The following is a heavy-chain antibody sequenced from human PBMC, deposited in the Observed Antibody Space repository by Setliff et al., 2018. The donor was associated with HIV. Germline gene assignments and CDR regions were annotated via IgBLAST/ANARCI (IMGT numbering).Heavy chain of an antibody. CDR2: ISAYNGDT. Sequence: GASVKVSCKASGYTFTNYGISWVRQAPGQGLEWMGWISAYNGDTNYTQGRVTMTTDISTSTAYMELRSLRSADSAVYYCARVPVSNYYYYMDVWGKGTTVTVSS. CDR3: ARVPVSNYYYYMDV. V-gene: IGHV1-18*01. CDR1: GYTFTNYG. J-gene: IGHJ6*03.